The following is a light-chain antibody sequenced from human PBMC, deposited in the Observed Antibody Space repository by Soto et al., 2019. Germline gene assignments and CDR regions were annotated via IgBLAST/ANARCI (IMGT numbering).Light chain of an antibody. J-gene: IGKJ5*01. V-gene: IGKV1-39*01. Sequence: DIQMTQSPSTLSASVGDRVTITCQASQTINNYLNWYQQKPGKAPKCLIYGASSLQSGVSSRFSGRGSGSDLTLKISWVEAEDVGVYYCMQATQFPITFGQGTRLEIK. CDR3: MQATQFPIT. CDR2: GAS. CDR1: QTINNY.